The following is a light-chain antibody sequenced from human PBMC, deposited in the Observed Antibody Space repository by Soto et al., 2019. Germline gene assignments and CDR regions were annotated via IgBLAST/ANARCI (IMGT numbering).Light chain of an antibody. V-gene: IGKV3-15*01. J-gene: IGKJ1*01. CDR3: QQYQNLPTWT. CDR1: QSVSSN. CDR2: GAS. Sequence: EIVMTQSPATLSVSPGARATLSCRASQSVSSNLAWYQQKPCQAPRLIIYGASTRATGIPARFSGSASGTEFTLTISSLQSEDFAVYHGQQYQNLPTWTFGPWTKGDIK.